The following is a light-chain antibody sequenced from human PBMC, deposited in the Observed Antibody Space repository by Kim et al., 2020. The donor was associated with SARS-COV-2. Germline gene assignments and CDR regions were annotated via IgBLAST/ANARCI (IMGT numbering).Light chain of an antibody. CDR3: QQYTNWPRT. CDR2: GAS. Sequence: EVVMTQSPATLSVSPGESATLSCRASQSVGSSLAWYQQKSGQVPRLLIYGASTRAAGIPARFSGSGSGTEFTLTISSLQSEDFAVYYCQQYTNWPRTFGQETKLEI. J-gene: IGKJ1*01. V-gene: IGKV3-15*01. CDR1: QSVGSS.